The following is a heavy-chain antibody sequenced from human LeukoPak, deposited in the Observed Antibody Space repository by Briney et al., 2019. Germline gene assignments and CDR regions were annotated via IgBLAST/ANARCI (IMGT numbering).Heavy chain of an antibody. CDR1: GGSFSGYY. CDR3: ARGSDILTGYSFDY. CDR2: INHSGST. D-gene: IGHD3-9*01. J-gene: IGHJ4*02. Sequence: SETLSLTRAVYGGSFSGYYWSWIRQPPGKGLEWIGEINHSGSTNYNPSLKSRVTISVDTSKNQFSLKLSSVTAAGTAVYYCARGSDILTGYSFDYWGQGTLVTVSS. V-gene: IGHV4-34*01.